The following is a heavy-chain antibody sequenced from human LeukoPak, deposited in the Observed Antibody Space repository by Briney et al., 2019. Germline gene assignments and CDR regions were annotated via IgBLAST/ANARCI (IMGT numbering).Heavy chain of an antibody. CDR1: GASITSYH. CDR3: AGGGTVGAIRDY. CDR2: IYYNGST. V-gene: IGHV4-59*08. D-gene: IGHD1-26*01. J-gene: IGHJ4*02. Sequence: SETLSLTCTVSGASITSYHWSWIRQPPGKGLEWIGYIYYNGSTNYNPSLKSRVTISLDTSKNQFSLKLSSVTAADTAVYYCAGGGTVGAIRDYWGQGTLVTVSS.